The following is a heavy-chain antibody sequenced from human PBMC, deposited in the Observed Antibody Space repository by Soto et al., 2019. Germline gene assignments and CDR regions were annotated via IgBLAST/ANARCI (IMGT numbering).Heavy chain of an antibody. CDR1: GFTFSSYS. J-gene: IGHJ4*02. D-gene: IGHD5-18*01. CDR2: ISSSSSYI. CDR3: ARSRLDTAMVTFDY. V-gene: IGHV3-21*01. Sequence: GGSLRLSCAASGFTFSSYSMNWVRQAPGKGLEWVSSISSSSSYIYYADSVKGRFTISRDNAKNSLYLQMNSLRAEDTAVYYCARSRLDTAMVTFDYWGQGTLVTVSS.